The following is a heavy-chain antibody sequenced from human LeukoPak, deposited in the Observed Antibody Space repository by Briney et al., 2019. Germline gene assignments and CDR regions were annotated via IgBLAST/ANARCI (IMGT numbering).Heavy chain of an antibody. D-gene: IGHD3-10*01. CDR3: SGFGTKH. J-gene: IGHJ1*01. CDR1: GLSFSDAW. V-gene: IGHV3-15*01. CDR2: IKSKTDGGTT. Sequence: GGSLRLSCAASGLSFSDAWMSWVRQAPGTGLEWVGRIKSKTDGGTTDYAAPVQGRFSIIRDDSQNTVYLQMNSLKTEDTAVYYCSGFGTKHWGQGTLVIVSS.